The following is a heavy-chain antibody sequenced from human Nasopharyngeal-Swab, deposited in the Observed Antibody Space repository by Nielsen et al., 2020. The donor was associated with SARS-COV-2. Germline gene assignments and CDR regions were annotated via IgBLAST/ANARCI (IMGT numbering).Heavy chain of an antibody. CDR3: ATDLPVRRSEWELLQAPYYYYGMDV. CDR1: GFTFSSYA. D-gene: IGHD1-26*01. V-gene: IGHV3-30*04. CDR2: ISYDGSNK. J-gene: IGHJ6*02. Sequence: GESLKISCAASGFTFSSYAMHWVRQAPGKGLEWMTLISYDGSNKYYADSVKGRFTISRDNSQNTLYLQMSSLRSEDTAVYYCATDLPVRRSEWELLQAPYYYYGMDVWGQGTTVTVSS.